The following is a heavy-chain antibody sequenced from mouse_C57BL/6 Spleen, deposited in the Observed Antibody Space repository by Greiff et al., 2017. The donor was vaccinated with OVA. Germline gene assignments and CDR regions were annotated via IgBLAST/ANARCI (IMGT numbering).Heavy chain of an antibody. D-gene: IGHD3-2*02. V-gene: IGHV1-80*01. J-gene: IGHJ2*01. CDR3: ARWAAQATCFDY. Sequence: VQLQQSGAELVKPGASVKISCKASGSAFRSYWMNWVKQRPGKGLEWIGQIYPGDGDTNYNGKFKGKATLTADKSSSTAYMQLSSLTSEDSAVYFCARWAAQATCFDYWGQGTTLTVSS. CDR1: GSAFRSYW. CDR2: IYPGDGDT.